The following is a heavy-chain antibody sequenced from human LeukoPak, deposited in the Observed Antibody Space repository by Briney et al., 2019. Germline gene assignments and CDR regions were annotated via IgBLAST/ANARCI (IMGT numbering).Heavy chain of an antibody. D-gene: IGHD7-27*01. CDR3: ARVQSGVTLAFDI. Sequence: GGSLRLSCAASGFIFSNYWMSWVRQAPGKGLEWVANIQADGSEKYYVDSVNGRFTTSRDNSQKSLYLQMNSLRPEDTAVYYCARVQSGVTLAFDIWGQGTMVTVSS. CDR1: GFIFSNYW. V-gene: IGHV3-7*03. CDR2: IQADGSEK. J-gene: IGHJ3*02.